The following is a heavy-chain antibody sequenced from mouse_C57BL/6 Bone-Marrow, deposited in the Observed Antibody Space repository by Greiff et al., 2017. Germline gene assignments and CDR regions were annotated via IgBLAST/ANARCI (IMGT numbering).Heavy chain of an antibody. CDR1: GYTFTDYE. V-gene: IGHV1-15*01. J-gene: IGHJ2*01. Sequence: QVHVKQSGAELVRPGASVTLSCKASGYTFTDYEMHWVKQSPVHGLEWIGAIDPETGGTAYNQMFKGKASLTADKSSSTAYIELRRLTSKDSAIYDCTRSSYDYDPVYWGQGTTLTVSS. CDR3: TRSSYDYDPVY. CDR2: IDPETGGT. D-gene: IGHD2-4*01.